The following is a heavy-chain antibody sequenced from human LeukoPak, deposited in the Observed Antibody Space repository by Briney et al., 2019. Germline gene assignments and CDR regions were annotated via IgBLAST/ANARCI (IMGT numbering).Heavy chain of an antibody. D-gene: IGHD3-10*01. CDR1: GFMFSNSW. V-gene: IGHV3-74*01. J-gene: IGHJ4*02. CDR3: ARGADHGGSYYPD. Sequence: GGSLRLSCAASGFMFSNSWLYWVRQGPGKGPVWVSRMKTDGTRIEYADSVKGRFTISRDNAKNTLFLQMSSLRVEDTAVYYCARGADHGGSYYPDWGQGTRVTVSS. CDR2: MKTDGTRI.